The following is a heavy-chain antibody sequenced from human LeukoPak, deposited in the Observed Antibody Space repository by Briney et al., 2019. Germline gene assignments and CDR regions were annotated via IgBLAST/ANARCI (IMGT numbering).Heavy chain of an antibody. D-gene: IGHD5-12*01. CDR3: ASPNAYSGYAVGLFDY. CDR2: IIPILGIA. V-gene: IGHV1-69*04. J-gene: IGHJ4*02. CDR1: GGTFSSYA. Sequence: GSSVKVSCKASGGTFSSYAISWVRQAPGQGLEWMGRIIPILGIANYAQKSQGRVTITADKSTSTAYMELSSLRSEDTAVYYCASPNAYSGYAVGLFDYWGQGTLVTVSS.